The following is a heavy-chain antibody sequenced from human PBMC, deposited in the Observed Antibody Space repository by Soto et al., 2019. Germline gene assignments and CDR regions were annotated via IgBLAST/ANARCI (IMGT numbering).Heavy chain of an antibody. J-gene: IGHJ3*02. CDR2: IYYSVST. CDR1: GDSITSYY. V-gene: IGHV4-59*01. D-gene: IGHD4-17*01. CDR3: ARWGSAVTNAFDI. Sequence: SETLSLTCTVSGDSITSYYWSWIRQPPGKVLEWIGYIYYSVSTNYNPSLRSRVTISLDTSKNQFSLRLTSLTAADTAIYYCARWGSAVTNAFDIWGQGTMVTVSS.